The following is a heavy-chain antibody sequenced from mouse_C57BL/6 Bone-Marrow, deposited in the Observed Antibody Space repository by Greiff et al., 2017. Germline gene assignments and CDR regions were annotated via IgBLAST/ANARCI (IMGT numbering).Heavy chain of an antibody. Sequence: QVTLKESGPGILQSSQTLSLTCSFSGFSLSTSGMGVSWIRQPSGKGLEWLAHIYWDDDKRYNPSLKSLLTLSKDTSRNQVFLKITSVDTADTATYYCARSGITTVVGAYWGQGTLVTVSA. CDR1: GFSLSTSGMG. V-gene: IGHV8-12*01. D-gene: IGHD1-1*01. CDR2: IYWDDDK. CDR3: ARSGITTVVGAY. J-gene: IGHJ3*01.